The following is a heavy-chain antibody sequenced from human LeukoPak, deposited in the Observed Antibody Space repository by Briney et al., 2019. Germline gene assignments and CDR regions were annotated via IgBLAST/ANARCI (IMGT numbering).Heavy chain of an antibody. J-gene: IGHJ3*02. CDR1: GFTFSNYG. CDR2: LSSDGNNK. CDR3: ARTSKVTSVMDI. D-gene: IGHD3-16*01. V-gene: IGHV3-30*03. Sequence: PGGSLRLSCAASGFTFSNYGMHWVRQAPGKGLEWVAVLSSDGNNKYSADSVKGRFTISRENAKNSLYLQMNNVRVGDTAVYYCARTSKVTSVMDIWGQGTMVTVSS.